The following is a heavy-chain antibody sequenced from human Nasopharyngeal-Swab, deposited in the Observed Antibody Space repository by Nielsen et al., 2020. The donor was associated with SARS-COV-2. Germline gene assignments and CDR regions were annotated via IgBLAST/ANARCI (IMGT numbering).Heavy chain of an antibody. J-gene: IGHJ1*01. CDR1: GFTFSSYA. D-gene: IGHD6-13*01. V-gene: IGHV3-23*01. CDR2: ISGSGGST. Sequence: ESLKISCAASGFTFSSYAMSWVRQAPGKGLEWVSAISGSGGSTYYADSVKGRFTISRDNSKNTLYLQMNSLRAEDTAVYYCAKDQYSSSWYDPQYYGDFQHWGQGTLVTVSS. CDR3: AKDQYSSSWYDPQYYGDFQH.